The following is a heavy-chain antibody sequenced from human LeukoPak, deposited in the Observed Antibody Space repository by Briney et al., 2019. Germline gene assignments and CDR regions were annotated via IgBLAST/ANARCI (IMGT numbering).Heavy chain of an antibody. CDR2: INWDGSVT. V-gene: IGHV3-74*01. D-gene: IGHD2-15*01. CDR3: SRGGYSHAFDI. CDR1: GFTFSGFY. Sequence: GGSLRLSCVAPGFTFSGFYIHWVRQAPGKGLVWVSHINWDGSVTTYADSVGGRFTISRDNAKNTLYLQMDSLRAEDTAVYYCSRGGYSHAFDIWGQGTVVTVSS. J-gene: IGHJ3*02.